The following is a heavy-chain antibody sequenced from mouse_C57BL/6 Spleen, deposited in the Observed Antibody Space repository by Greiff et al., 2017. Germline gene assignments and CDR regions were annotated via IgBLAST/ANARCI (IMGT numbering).Heavy chain of an antibody. CDR3: ARFHQLEAWFAY. D-gene: IGHD3-3*01. V-gene: IGHV7-3*01. J-gene: IGHJ3*01. CDR1: GFTFTDYY. CDR2: IRHKANGYTK. Sequence: EVQLVESGGGLVQPGGSLSLSCAASGFTFTDYYMSWVRQPPGQALEWLGFIRHKANGYTKEYSASVKGRFTISRDNSQSILYLQMNALGAEDSASYDCARFHQLEAWFAYWGQGTLVTVSA.